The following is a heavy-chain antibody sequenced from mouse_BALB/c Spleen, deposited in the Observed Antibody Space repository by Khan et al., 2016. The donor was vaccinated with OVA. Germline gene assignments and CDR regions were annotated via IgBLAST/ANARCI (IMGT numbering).Heavy chain of an antibody. J-gene: IGHJ2*01. V-gene: IGHV5-6-3*01. CDR1: GFTFSSYG. CDR2: INSNGGSP. CDR3: ARMARTIH. Sequence: EVELVESGGGLVQPGGSLKLSCAASGFTFSSYGMSWVRQTPDKRLELVATINSNGGSPYYPDSVKGRFTISRDNAKNTLYLQMSSLKSEDTAMYYCARMARTIHRGQGTTLTVSS.